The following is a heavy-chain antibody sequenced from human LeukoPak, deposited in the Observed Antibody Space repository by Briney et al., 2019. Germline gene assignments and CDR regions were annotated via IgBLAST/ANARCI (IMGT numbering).Heavy chain of an antibody. CDR3: ARSNWGSHWYFDL. CDR1: GFSLSTSGMC. D-gene: IGHD7-27*01. V-gene: IGHV2-70*11. J-gene: IGHJ2*01. Sequence: SGPTLVKPTQTLTLTCTFSGFSLSTSGMCVNWFRQPPGKALEWLARVDWDDDKYYGTSLKTRLAISKDTSKNQVVLTMTNMDPADTATYYCARSNWGSHWYFDLWGQGTLVTVSS. CDR2: VDWDDDK.